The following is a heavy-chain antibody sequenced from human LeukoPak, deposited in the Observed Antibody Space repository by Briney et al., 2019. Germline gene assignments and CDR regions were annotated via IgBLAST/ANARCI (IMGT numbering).Heavy chain of an antibody. D-gene: IGHD3-10*02. Sequence: GGSLRLSCAASGFTFSDYYMIWIRQAPGKGPEWVANIKQDGSDNFYADSVKGRFTISRDNAENSLYLQMNRLRIEDTAVYYCARDRRPTIYGGLDSWGQGTVVTVSS. V-gene: IGHV3-7*01. J-gene: IGHJ5*01. CDR3: ARDRRPTIYGGLDS. CDR2: IKQDGSDN. CDR1: GFTFSDYY.